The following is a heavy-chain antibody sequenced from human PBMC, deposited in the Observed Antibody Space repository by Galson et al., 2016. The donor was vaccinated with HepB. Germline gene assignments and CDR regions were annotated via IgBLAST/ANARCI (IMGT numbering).Heavy chain of an antibody. D-gene: IGHD3-3*01. CDR1: GFTFRDYY. J-gene: IGHJ6*02. CDR2: ISGIDSNI. CDR3: AREMIPPGYDFWSGYYPYYYYGLDV. Sequence: SLRLSCAASGFTFRDYYMSWIRLAPGKGLEWVSYISGIDSNIYYADTVKGRFTVSRDNAQNSLYLQINSLRAEDTAVYYCAREMIPPGYDFWSGYYPYYYYGLDVWGQGTTVTVSS. V-gene: IGHV3-11*01.